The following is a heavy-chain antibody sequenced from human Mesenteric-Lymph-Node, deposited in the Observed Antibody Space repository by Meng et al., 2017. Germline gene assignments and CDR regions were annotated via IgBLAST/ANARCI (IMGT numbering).Heavy chain of an antibody. J-gene: IGHJ4*02. V-gene: IGHV4-34*01. Sequence: QVQLQQWGAGLLKPSEPLSLTCAVYGGSFSGYYWSWIRQHPGKGLEWIGEINHSGSTNYTPSLKSRVTISVDTSKNQFSLKLSSVTAADTAVYYCARHHHSPTFDYWGQGTLVTVSS. CDR2: INHSGST. CDR3: ARHHHSPTFDY. CDR1: GGSFSGYY. D-gene: IGHD1-14*01.